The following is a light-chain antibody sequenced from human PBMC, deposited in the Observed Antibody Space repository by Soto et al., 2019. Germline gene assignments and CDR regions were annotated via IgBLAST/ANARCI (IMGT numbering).Light chain of an antibody. CDR3: QQYNKWPAWT. CDR2: DAS. V-gene: IGKV3-15*01. CDR1: QSVSNN. Sequence: ILMTQSPATLSVSPGERATLSCRASQSVSNNLAWYQQKPGQAPRLLIYDASTRATGIPARFSGSGSGTEITLTIRGLQSEDFVFNYCQQYNKWPAWTFGQGTKGEIK. J-gene: IGKJ1*01.